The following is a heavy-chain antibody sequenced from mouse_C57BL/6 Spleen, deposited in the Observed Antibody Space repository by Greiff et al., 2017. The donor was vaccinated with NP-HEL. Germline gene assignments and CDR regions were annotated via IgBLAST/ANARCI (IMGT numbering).Heavy chain of an antibody. CDR2: IDPSDSET. J-gene: IGHJ4*01. V-gene: IGHV1-52*01. CDR1: GYTFTSYW. Sequence: QVQLKQPGAELVRPGSSVKLSCKASGYTFTSYWMHWVKQRPIQGLEWIGNIDPSDSETHYNQKFKDKATLTVDKSSSTAYMQLSSLTSEDSAVYYCASGVGSYYAMDYWGQGTSVTVSS. CDR3: ASGVGSYYAMDY.